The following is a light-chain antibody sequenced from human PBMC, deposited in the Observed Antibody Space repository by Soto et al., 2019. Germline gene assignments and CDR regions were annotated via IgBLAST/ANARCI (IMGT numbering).Light chain of an antibody. Sequence: QSDLTRAASVSGSPGQAITISCTRTSSDVGGYNYVSWYQHHPGKAPKLIIFDVSNRPSGVSNPFSGSKSGNTASLTISALQPEDEADYYCSSYTTSNTRQIVFGTVTKVTVL. CDR1: SSDVGGYNY. J-gene: IGLJ1*01. CDR2: DVS. V-gene: IGLV2-14*03. CDR3: SSYTTSNTRQIV.